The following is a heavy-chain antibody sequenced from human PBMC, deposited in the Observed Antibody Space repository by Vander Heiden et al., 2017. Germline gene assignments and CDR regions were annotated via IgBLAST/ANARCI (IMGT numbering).Heavy chain of an antibody. D-gene: IGHD1-7*01. CDR2: VYDNGDT. J-gene: IGHJ4*02. CDR3: ARSRSGTIDF. Sequence: QLQLQESGPRLVKPSETLSLTCSVSGGSISSSNYFWGWIRQPPGKGLEWIGGVYDNGDTYYNSSLTSRVTVSVDTSKNQFSLKLTSVTAADTAVYFCARSRSGTIDFWGQGTLVTVSS. V-gene: IGHV4-39*01. CDR1: GGSISSSNYF.